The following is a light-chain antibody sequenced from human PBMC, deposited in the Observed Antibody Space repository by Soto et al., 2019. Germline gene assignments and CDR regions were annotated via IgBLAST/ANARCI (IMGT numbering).Light chain of an antibody. CDR3: QQRGSWPPT. CDR2: DAS. V-gene: IGKV3-11*01. Sequence: EIVLTQSPATLSLSPGEIATLSCRASQSVSTYLAWYQQRRGQAPRVLIYDASNRATGIPARFSGSGSGADFTLTISSLEPEDFAVYYCQQRGSWPPTFGQGTRLEIK. CDR1: QSVSTY. J-gene: IGKJ5*01.